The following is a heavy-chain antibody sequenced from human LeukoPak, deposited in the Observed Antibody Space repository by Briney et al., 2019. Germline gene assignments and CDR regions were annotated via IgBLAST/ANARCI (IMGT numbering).Heavy chain of an antibody. CDR2: INPSGST. CDR3: ARVRITLVRGVIRYNWFDP. V-gene: IGHV4-4*07. Sequence: SETLSLTRVVSVGSIRGYLWSWIRPPARKGREWIGRINPSGSTNYYPSLNSRVTRSVDTFKNQCSLKLSSVTAADTAVYYCARVRITLVRGVIRYNWFDPGGQGTLVTVP. CDR1: VGSIRGYL. J-gene: IGHJ5*02. D-gene: IGHD3-10*01.